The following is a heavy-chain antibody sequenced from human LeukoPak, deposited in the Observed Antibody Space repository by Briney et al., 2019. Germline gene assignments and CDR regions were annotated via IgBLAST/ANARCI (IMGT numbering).Heavy chain of an antibody. Sequence: SETLSLTCAVYGGSFSGYYWSWIRQPPGKGLEWIGEINHSGSTNYNPSLKSRVTISVDTSKNQFSLKLSSVTAADTAVYYCASRPALTVVVVAAAFDYWGQGTLVTVSS. CDR2: INHSGST. CDR1: GGSFSGYY. J-gene: IGHJ4*02. CDR3: ASRPALTVVVVAAAFDY. D-gene: IGHD2-15*01. V-gene: IGHV4-34*01.